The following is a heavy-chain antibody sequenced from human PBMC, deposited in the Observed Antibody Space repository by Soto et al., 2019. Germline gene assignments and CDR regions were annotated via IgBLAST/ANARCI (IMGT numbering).Heavy chain of an antibody. D-gene: IGHD3-9*01. CDR2: IGTAGDT. CDR1: GFTFSSYD. CDR3: ARAYYDILTGYYYYGVDV. V-gene: IGHV3-13*01. Sequence: GGSLRLSCAASGFTFSSYDMHWVRQATGKGLEWVSAIGTAGDTYYPGSVKGRFTISRENAKNSLYLQMNSLRAGDTAVYYCARAYYDILTGYYYYGVDVWGQGTTVTVSS. J-gene: IGHJ6*02.